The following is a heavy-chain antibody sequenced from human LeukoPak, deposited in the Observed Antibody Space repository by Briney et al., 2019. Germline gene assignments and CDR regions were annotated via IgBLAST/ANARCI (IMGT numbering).Heavy chain of an antibody. J-gene: IGHJ4*02. CDR2: INPSGGST. Sequence: ASVKGSCKASGDTFTSYYMHWVRQAPGQGLEWMGIINPSGGSTSYAQKFQGRVTMTRDTSTSTVYMELSSLRSDDTAVYYCATTQYSSSSAVDYWGQGTLVTVSS. CDR1: GDTFTSYY. D-gene: IGHD6-6*01. CDR3: ATTQYSSSSAVDY. V-gene: IGHV1-46*03.